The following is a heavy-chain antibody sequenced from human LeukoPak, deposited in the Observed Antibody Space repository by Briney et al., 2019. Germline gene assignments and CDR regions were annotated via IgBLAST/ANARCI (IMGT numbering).Heavy chain of an antibody. J-gene: IGHJ6*03. CDR1: GFTFSSYG. D-gene: IGHD2-2*01. Sequence: AGGSLRLSCAASGFTFSSYGMHWVRQAPGKGLEWVAFIRYDGSNKYYADSVKGRFTISRDNSKNTLYLQMNSLRAEDTAVYYCAKLAGYQLIYYYYYMDVWGKGTTVTISS. V-gene: IGHV3-30*02. CDR3: AKLAGYQLIYYYYYMDV. CDR2: IRYDGSNK.